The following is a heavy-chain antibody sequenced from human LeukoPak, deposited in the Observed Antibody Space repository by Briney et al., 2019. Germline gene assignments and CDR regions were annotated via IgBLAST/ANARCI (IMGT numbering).Heavy chain of an antibody. Sequence: SETLSLTCAVYGGSFSGYYWSWIRQPPGKGLEWIGEINHSGSTNYNPSLKRRVTISVDTSKNQFSLKLSSVTAAETAVYYCARDDILTGYQPGDYWGKGTLVTASS. D-gene: IGHD3-9*01. V-gene: IGHV4-34*01. J-gene: IGHJ4*02. CDR3: ARDDILTGYQPGDY. CDR2: INHSGST. CDR1: GGSFSGYY.